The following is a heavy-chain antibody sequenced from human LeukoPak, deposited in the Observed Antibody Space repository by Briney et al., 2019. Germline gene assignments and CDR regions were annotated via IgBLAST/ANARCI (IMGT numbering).Heavy chain of an antibody. CDR1: GYTFTSYD. CDR3: ARLYYDSSGYSIYYYYDMDV. D-gene: IGHD3-22*01. J-gene: IGHJ6*03. Sequence: ASVKVSCKASGYTFTSYDINWVRQATGQGLEWMGWMNPNSGNTGYAQKFQGRVTMTRNTSISTAYMELSSLRSEDTAVYYCARLYYDSSGYSIYYYYDMDVWGKGTTVTVSS. V-gene: IGHV1-8*01. CDR2: MNPNSGNT.